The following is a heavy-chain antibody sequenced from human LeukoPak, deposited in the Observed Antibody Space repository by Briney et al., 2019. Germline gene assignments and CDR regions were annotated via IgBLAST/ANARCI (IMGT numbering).Heavy chain of an antibody. D-gene: IGHD4-11*01. Sequence: ASLKVSCKASGYTFTGYYMHWVRQAPGQGLEWRGWFNPNSGGANYAQKFQGRVTMTRDTSISTGYMELSSLRSDDTAVYYCARSADYSNQHNDYWGQGTLVTVSS. CDR3: ARSADYSNQHNDY. CDR2: FNPNSGGA. V-gene: IGHV1-2*02. J-gene: IGHJ4*02. CDR1: GYTFTGYY.